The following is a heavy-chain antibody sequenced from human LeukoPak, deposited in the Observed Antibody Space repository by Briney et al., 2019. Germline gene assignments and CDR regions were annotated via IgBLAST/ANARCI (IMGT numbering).Heavy chain of an antibody. CDR3: ARGLVVVPAALDY. CDR1: GFTFSGYW. V-gene: IGHV3-74*03. D-gene: IGHD2-2*01. J-gene: IGHJ4*02. CDR2: INVDGSDT. Sequence: GGSLRLSCAASGFTFSGYWMHWVRQAPGKRLVWVSRINVDGSDTTYADSVKGRFTISRDNANNTLYLQMNSLRAEDTAVYYCARGLVVVPAALDYRGQGTLVTVSS.